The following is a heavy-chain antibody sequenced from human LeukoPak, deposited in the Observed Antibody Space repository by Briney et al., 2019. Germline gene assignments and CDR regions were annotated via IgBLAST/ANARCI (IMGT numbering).Heavy chain of an antibody. V-gene: IGHV3-23*01. CDR2: VNGRGATT. D-gene: IGHD7-27*01. Sequence: GGSLRLSCAASGFASGFTFSDYAVSWVCQAPGKGPEWVASVNGRGATTYYADSVRGRFTISRDNSKNTLYLQMISLGADDTAIYFCAKAPATGEGYYFYYMDVWGKGTTVTVSS. CDR1: GFTFSDYA. CDR3: AKAPATGEGYYFYYMDV. J-gene: IGHJ6*03.